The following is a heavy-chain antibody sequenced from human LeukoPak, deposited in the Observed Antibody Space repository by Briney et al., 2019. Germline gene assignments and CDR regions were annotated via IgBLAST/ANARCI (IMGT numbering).Heavy chain of an antibody. Sequence: PSETLSLTCTVSGVSISSYYWSWIRQPPGKGLEWIGYIYYSGSTNYNPSLKSRVTISVDTSKNQFSLKLSSVTAADTAVYYCARGVDTAMAYNWFDPWGQGTLVTVSS. D-gene: IGHD5-18*01. CDR1: GVSISSYY. CDR3: ARGVDTAMAYNWFDP. J-gene: IGHJ5*02. V-gene: IGHV4-59*08. CDR2: IYYSGST.